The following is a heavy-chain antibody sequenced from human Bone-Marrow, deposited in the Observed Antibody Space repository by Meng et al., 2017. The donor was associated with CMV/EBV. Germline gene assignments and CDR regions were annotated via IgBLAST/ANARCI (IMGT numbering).Heavy chain of an antibody. Sequence: SVKVSCKASGGTFKIYAINWVRQASGQGLEWMGGIIPVFGTANFAQKFQGRLTIPTDESTSTAYMALSSLTSVDTAVHFCVRGVPYDAFDIWGQGTLVTVSS. V-gene: IGHV1-69*05. D-gene: IGHD3-10*01. CDR3: VRGVPYDAFDI. CDR1: GGTFKIYA. J-gene: IGHJ3*02. CDR2: IIPVFGTA.